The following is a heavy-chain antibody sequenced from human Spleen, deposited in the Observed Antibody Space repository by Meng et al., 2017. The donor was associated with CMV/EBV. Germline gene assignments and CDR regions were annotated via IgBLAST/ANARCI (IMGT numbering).Heavy chain of an antibody. J-gene: IGHJ4*02. D-gene: IGHD4-11*01. CDR3: ARDNGVSVTIDY. Sequence: CKDFVSTFPDYSVHWVRQAPGKGLEWMAWINPKSGDAISGQKFQGRVTMTRDTSISTAYMELTRLRSDDTAVYYCARDNGVSVTIDYWGQGTLVTVSS. CDR2: INPKSGDA. V-gene: IGHV1-2*02. CDR1: VSTFPDYS.